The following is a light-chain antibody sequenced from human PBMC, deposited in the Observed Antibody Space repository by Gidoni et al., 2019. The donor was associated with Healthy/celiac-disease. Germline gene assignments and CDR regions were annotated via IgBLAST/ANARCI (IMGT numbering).Light chain of an antibody. CDR2: GAS. V-gene: IGKV3-20*01. CDR3: QQYGSSRT. Sequence: EIVLPKSPGTLSLSPGESATLSCRASQSVSSSYLAWYQQKPGQAPRLLIYGASSRATGIPDRFSGSGSGTDFTLTISSLEPEDFAVYYCQQYGSSRTFGQGTKVEIK. CDR1: QSVSSSY. J-gene: IGKJ1*01.